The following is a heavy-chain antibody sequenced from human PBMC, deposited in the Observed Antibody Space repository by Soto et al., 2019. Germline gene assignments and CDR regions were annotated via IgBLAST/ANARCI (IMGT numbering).Heavy chain of an antibody. D-gene: IGHD3-10*01. Sequence: QVQLVQSGAEVKKPGSSVKVSCKASGGTFSSYAISWVRQAPGQGLEWMGGIIPIFGTANYAQKFQGRVTITADKSTSTASMELSSLRSEDTAVYYCARAGSMVRGSHGNWFDPWGQGTLVTVSS. CDR3: ARAGSMVRGSHGNWFDP. CDR2: IIPIFGTA. J-gene: IGHJ5*02. CDR1: GGTFSSYA. V-gene: IGHV1-69*06.